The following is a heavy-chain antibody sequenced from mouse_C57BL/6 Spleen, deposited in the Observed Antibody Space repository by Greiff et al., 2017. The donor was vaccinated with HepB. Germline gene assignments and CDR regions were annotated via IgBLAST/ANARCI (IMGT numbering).Heavy chain of an antibody. J-gene: IGHJ4*01. D-gene: IGHD2-4*01. Sequence: EVQVVESGGGLVKPGGSLKLSCAASGFTFSSYAMSWVRQTPEKRLEWVATISDGGSYTYYPDNVKGRFTISRDNAKNNLYLQMSHLKSEDTAMYYCARDDSGYDYDIYAMDYWGQGTSVTVSS. CDR2: ISDGGSYT. CDR3: ARDDSGYDYDIYAMDY. CDR1: GFTFSSYA. V-gene: IGHV5-4*01.